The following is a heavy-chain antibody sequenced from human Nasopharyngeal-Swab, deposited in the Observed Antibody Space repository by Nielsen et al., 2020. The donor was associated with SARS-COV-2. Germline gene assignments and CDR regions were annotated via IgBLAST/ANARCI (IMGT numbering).Heavy chain of an antibody. D-gene: IGHD6-19*01. CDR2: INPNSGGT. Sequence: ASVKVSCKASGYTFTGYYMHWVRQAPGQGLEWMGWINPNSGGTNYAQKFQGWVTMIRDTSISTAYMELSRLRSDDTAVYYCARGGYSSGWPDRYGMDVWGQGTTVTVSS. J-gene: IGHJ6*02. CDR1: GYTFTGYY. CDR3: ARGGYSSGWPDRYGMDV. V-gene: IGHV1-2*04.